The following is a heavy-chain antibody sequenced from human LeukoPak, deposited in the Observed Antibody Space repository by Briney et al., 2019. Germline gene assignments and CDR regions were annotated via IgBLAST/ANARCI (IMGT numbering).Heavy chain of an antibody. Sequence: SETLSLTCTVSGGSISSYYWSWIRQPAAKGLEWIGRIYTSGSTNYNPSLKSRVTMSVDTSKNQFSLKLSSVTAADSSVYYCARMGGDDYGDYYFDYWGQGTLVTVSS. J-gene: IGHJ4*02. CDR1: GGSISSYY. CDR3: ARMGGDDYGDYYFDY. V-gene: IGHV4-4*07. D-gene: IGHD4-17*01. CDR2: IYTSGST.